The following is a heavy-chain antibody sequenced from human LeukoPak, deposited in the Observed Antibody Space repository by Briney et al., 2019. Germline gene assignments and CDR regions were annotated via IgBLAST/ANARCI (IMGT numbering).Heavy chain of an antibody. CDR1: GFTVSTNY. Sequence: VGSLRLSCAASGFTVSTNYMNWVRQAPGKGLEWVSFIYSGGSTYYADSVKGRFTISRDNAKNSLYLQMNSLRAEDTAVYYCARRITRRDTAMVYWFDPWGQGTLVTVSS. D-gene: IGHD5-18*01. J-gene: IGHJ5*02. CDR3: ARRITRRDTAMVYWFDP. CDR2: IYSGGST. V-gene: IGHV3-53*01.